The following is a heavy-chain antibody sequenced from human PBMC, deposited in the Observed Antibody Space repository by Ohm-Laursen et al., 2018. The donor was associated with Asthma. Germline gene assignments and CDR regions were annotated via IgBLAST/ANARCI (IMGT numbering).Heavy chain of an antibody. CDR1: GFTFSSYS. CDR2: ISSSSSTI. J-gene: IGHJ6*02. V-gene: IGHV3-48*02. D-gene: IGHD4-11*01. Sequence: GSLRLSCAASGFTFSSYSMNWVRQAPGKGLEWVSYISSSSSTIYYADSVKGRFTIPRDNAKNSLYLQMNSLRDEDTAVYYCASHPYSNYEKFDYYYYGMDVWGQGTTVTVSS. CDR3: ASHPYSNYEKFDYYYYGMDV.